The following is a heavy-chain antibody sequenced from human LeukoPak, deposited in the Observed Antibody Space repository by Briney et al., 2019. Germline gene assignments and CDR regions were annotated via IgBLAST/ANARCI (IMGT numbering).Heavy chain of an antibody. D-gene: IGHD5-18*01. J-gene: IGHJ4*02. CDR2: IYYSGST. CDR1: GGSISSYY. Sequence: SETLSLTCTVSGGSISSYYWSWIRQPPGKGLEWIGYIYYSGSTYYNPSLKSRVTISVDTSKNQFSLKLSSVTAADTAVYYCARGYSYEKPYYFDYWGQGTLVTVSS. CDR3: ARGYSYEKPYYFDY. V-gene: IGHV4-30-4*08.